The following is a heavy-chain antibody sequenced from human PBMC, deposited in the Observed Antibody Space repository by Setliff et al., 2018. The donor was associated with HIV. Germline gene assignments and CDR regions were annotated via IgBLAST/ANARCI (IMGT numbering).Heavy chain of an antibody. CDR2: MNPNSGNT. CDR1: GYTFTSYD. CDR3: VSRSRHMVRGYYFDY. V-gene: IGHV1-8*02. D-gene: IGHD3-10*01. Sequence: ASVKVSCKASGYTFTSYDINWVRQATGQGLEWMGWMNPNSGNTGYAQKFQGRVTMTRNTSISTAYMELSSLRSDDTAVYYCVSRSRHMVRGYYFDYWGQGALVTVSS. J-gene: IGHJ4*02.